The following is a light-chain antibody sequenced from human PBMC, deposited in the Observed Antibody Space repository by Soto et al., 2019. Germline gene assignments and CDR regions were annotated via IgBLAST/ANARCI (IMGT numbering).Light chain of an antibody. CDR3: AAWDDSLNASSV. CDR2: SNN. CDR1: SSNLGSNT. J-gene: IGLJ1*01. V-gene: IGLV1-44*01. Sequence: QSVLTQPPSASGTPGQRVTISCSGSSSNLGSNTVNWSQQLPGTAHKLLIYSNNQRPSGVPDRFSGSKSGTSASLAISGLQAEDESDYYCAAWDDSLNASSVCGTGAKLTVL.